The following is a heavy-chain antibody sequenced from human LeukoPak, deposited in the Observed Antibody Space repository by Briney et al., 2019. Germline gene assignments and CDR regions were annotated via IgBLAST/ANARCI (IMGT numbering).Heavy chain of an antibody. J-gene: IGHJ4*02. CDR1: GGSFSGYY. CDR2: INHSGST. Sequence: SETLSLTCAVYGGSFSGYYWSWIRQPPGKGLEWIGEINHSGSTNYNPSLKSRVTISVDTSKNQFSLRLSSVTAADTAVYYCARGFALDYWGQGTLVTVSS. CDR3: ARGFALDY. V-gene: IGHV4-34*01.